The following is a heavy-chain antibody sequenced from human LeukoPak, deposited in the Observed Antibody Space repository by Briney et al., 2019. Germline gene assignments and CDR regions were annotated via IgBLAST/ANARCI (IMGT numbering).Heavy chain of an antibody. V-gene: IGHV3-23*01. CDR1: GFTFSTYA. CDR2: ISGTDGST. D-gene: IGHD2-2*01. J-gene: IGHJ4*02. CDR3: AKAACTTSCYYNC. Sequence: GGSLRLSCAASGFTFSTYAMSWVRQAPGKGLEWVPTISGTDGSTYYADSVKGRFTISRDNSKNTLYLQMSSLRAEDTAVYYCAKAACTTSCYYNCWGQGTLVTVSS.